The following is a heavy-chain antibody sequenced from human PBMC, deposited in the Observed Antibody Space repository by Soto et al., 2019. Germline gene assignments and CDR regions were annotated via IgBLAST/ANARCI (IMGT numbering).Heavy chain of an antibody. Sequence: EVQVVESGGGLVQPGQSLSLSCSTSGFTFSDFAMIWFRQAPGKGLEWVGVITSRRYGGTAQSAASVRDRFIISRDDSRGIGNLQMSGLKTEDTAVYYCTRMPPNKYFRGGSCSAFDIWDLVTLVTVSS. V-gene: IGHV3-49*03. CDR1: GFTFSDFA. J-gene: IGHJ3*02. D-gene: IGHD3-10*02. CDR2: ITSRRYGGTA. CDR3: TRMPPNKYFRGGSCSAFDI.